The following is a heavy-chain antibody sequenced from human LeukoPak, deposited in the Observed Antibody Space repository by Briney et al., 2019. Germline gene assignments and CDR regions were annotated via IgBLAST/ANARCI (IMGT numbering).Heavy chain of an antibody. CDR1: GGSFSGYY. J-gene: IGHJ4*02. CDR3: ARGSPPQLRYCSSTSCYPFDY. Sequence: SETLSLTCAVYGGSFSGYYWSWIRQPPGKGLEWIGEINHSGNTNYNPSLKSRVTISVDTSKNQFSLKLSSVTAADTAVYYCARGSPPQLRYCSSTSCYPFDYWGQGTLVTVSS. D-gene: IGHD2-2*01. CDR2: INHSGNT. V-gene: IGHV4-34*01.